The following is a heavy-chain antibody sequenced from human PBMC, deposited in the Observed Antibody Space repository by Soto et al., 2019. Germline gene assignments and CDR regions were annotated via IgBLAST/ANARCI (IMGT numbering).Heavy chain of an antibody. D-gene: IGHD3-3*01. J-gene: IGHJ4*02. Sequence: QVQLVQSGAEVKKPGSSVKVSCKASGGIFSSYSIDWMRQAPGQGLEWMGGIIPIFDTPSYAQKFQGRVTITADDSTSTSYMELSSLRSDDTAVSYCASLLSGYSYGGYWGQGTLVTVSS. CDR2: IIPIFDTP. CDR3: ASLLSGYSYGGY. CDR1: GGIFSSYS. V-gene: IGHV1-69*01.